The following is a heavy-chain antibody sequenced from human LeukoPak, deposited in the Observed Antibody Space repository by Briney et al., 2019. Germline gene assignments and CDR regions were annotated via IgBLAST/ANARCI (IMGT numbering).Heavy chain of an antibody. CDR2: INHSGST. V-gene: IGHV4-34*01. CDR1: GGSFSGYY. J-gene: IGHJ4*02. CDR3: ARKGRVVGRYYFDY. Sequence: PSETLSLTCAVYGGSFSGYYWSWIRQPPGKGLEWIGEINHSGSTNYNPSLKSRVTISVDASKNQFSLKLSSVTAADTAVYYCARKGRVVGRYYFDYWGQGTLVTVSS. D-gene: IGHD3-3*01.